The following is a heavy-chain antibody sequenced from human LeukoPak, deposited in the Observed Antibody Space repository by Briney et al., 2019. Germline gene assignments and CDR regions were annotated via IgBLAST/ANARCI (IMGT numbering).Heavy chain of an antibody. CDR3: ARQDHSIIWDHWFDP. J-gene: IGHJ5*02. Sequence: KPSETLSLTCSVSGGSISKSNHYWGWIRQPPGKGLEWIGSIYYGGSTYYNPSLKSRVTISVDTSKNQFSLRLRSVTAADTAVYYCARQDHSIIWDHWFDPWGQGTLVTVSS. V-gene: IGHV4-39*01. CDR1: GGSISKSNHY. CDR2: IYYGGST. D-gene: IGHD6-13*01.